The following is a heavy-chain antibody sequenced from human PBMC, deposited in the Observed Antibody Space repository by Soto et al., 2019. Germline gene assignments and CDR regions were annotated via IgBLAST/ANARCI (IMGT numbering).Heavy chain of an antibody. CDR3: ARAEYCGGDCYSDYFDY. V-gene: IGHV4-31*03. J-gene: IGHJ4*02. CDR1: GGSIRSGGYY. Sequence: SETLSLTCTVSGGSIRSGGYYWSWICQHPGKGLEWIGYIYYSGSTTYNPSLKSRATISVDTSKNQFSLKLSSVTAADTAVDYCARAEYCGGDCYSDYFDYWGQGTLVTVSS. CDR2: IYYSGST. D-gene: IGHD2-21*02.